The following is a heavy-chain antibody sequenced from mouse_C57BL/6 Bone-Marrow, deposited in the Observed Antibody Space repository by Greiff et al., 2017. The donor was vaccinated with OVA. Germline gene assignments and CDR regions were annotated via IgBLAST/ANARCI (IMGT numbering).Heavy chain of an antibody. CDR1: GFNIKDYY. D-gene: IGHD1-3*01. CDR2: IDPEDGET. CDR3: ASGSSTMYYFDY. V-gene: IGHV14-2*01. J-gene: IGHJ2*01. Sequence: VHVKQSGAELVKPGASVKLSCTASGFNIKDYYMHWVKQRTEQGLEWIGRIDPEDGETKYAPKFQGKATITADTSSNTAYLQLSSLTSEDTAVYYCASGSSTMYYFDYWGQGTTLTVSS.